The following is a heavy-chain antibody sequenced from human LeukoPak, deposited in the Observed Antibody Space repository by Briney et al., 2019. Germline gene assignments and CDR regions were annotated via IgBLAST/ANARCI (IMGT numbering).Heavy chain of an antibody. CDR3: ARGRPEQSYFDY. D-gene: IGHD1-1*01. CDR2: INPNSGGT. Sequence: ASVKVSCKASGYTFTGYYMHWVRQAPGQGLEWMGWINPNSGGTNYAQKFQGRVTMTRDTSIGTAYMELSRLRSDDTAVYYCARGRPEQSYFDYWGQGTLVTVSS. V-gene: IGHV1-2*02. CDR1: GYTFTGYY. J-gene: IGHJ4*02.